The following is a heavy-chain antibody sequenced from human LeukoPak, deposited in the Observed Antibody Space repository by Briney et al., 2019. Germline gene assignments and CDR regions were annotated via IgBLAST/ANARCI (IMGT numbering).Heavy chain of an antibody. J-gene: IGHJ5*02. CDR3: ARDNSVRDEAWWFNP. V-gene: IGHV1-46*01. CDR1: GYTFTGYW. Sequence: ASVKVSCMAFGYTFTGYWMHWVRQAPGQGPEGMGVISPSGGSTIYAQKFKGRVTLTRDMSTSTDYLELSSLRSEDTAVYYCARDNSVRDEAWWFNPWGQGTLVTVSS. D-gene: IGHD5-24*01. CDR2: ISPSGGST.